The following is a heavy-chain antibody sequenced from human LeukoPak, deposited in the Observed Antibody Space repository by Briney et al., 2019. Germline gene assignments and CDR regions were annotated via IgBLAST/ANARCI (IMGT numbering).Heavy chain of an antibody. Sequence: TSETLSLTCTVSGVSISGYYWTWIRQPPGKGLEWIAYIYHSGSSRTTNYNPSLKSRVTISLDTSKNQVSLKLSSVTAADTAVYYCARHPNVDHRRLSFQHWGQGTLVTVSS. CDR3: ARHPNVDHRRLSFQH. CDR1: GVSISGYY. J-gene: IGHJ1*01. CDR2: IYHSGSSRTT. D-gene: IGHD1-14*01. V-gene: IGHV4-59*08.